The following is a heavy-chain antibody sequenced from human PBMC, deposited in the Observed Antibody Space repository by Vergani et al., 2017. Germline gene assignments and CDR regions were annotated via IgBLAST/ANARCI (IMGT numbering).Heavy chain of an antibody. V-gene: IGHV3-33*01. CDR1: GFTFSSYG. Sequence: QVQLVESGGGVVQPGRSLRLSCAASGFTFSSYGMHWVRQAPGKGLEWVAVIWYDGSNKYYADSVKGRFTISRDNSKNTLYLQMNSLRAEDTAMYYCARDGKKSAFDIWGQGTMVTVSS. CDR3: ARDGKKSAFDI. D-gene: IGHD1-14*01. J-gene: IGHJ3*02. CDR2: IWYDGSNK.